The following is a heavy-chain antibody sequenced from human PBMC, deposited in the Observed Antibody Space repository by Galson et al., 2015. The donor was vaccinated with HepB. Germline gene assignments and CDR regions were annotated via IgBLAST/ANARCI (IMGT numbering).Heavy chain of an antibody. Sequence: SVKVSCKASGYTFTSYYIHWVRQAPGQGLEWMGMINPSGGRTSYAQKFQGRVSMTRDTSTRTVYMELRSLRSEDTAVYYCAIESPHGRGGCSYGDVWGKGTTVTVSS. CDR3: AIESPHGRGGCSYGDV. D-gene: IGHD2-15*01. V-gene: IGHV1-46*03. CDR1: GYTFTSYY. J-gene: IGHJ6*04. CDR2: INPSGGRT.